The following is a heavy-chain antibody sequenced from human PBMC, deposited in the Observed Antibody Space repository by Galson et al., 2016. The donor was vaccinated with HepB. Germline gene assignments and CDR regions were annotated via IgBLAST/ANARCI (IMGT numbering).Heavy chain of an antibody. D-gene: IGHD2-21*01. Sequence: SLRLSCAASGFTFTNAWMTWVRQAPGKGLEWVAHIKSKADGGTVDYAAPVKGRFTISRDVSKNTLYLQMNSLKAEDTALYYCTVTVDVDYYDYWGQGTLVTVSS. CDR3: TVTVDVDYYDY. J-gene: IGHJ4*02. CDR1: GFTFTNAW. CDR2: IKSKADGGTV. V-gene: IGHV3-15*01.